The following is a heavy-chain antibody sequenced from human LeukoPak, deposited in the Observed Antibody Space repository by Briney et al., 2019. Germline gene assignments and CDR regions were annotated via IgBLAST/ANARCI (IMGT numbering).Heavy chain of an antibody. CDR3: ARQSSSGLIDY. CDR2: IFYIGST. Sequence: PSETLSLTCTVSGSSISSYYWSWIRQSPGKGLEWIGYIFYIGSTNYNPSLKSRVTISVDTSKNQFSLKLSSVTAADTAVYYCARQSSSGLIDYWGQGTLVTVSS. V-gene: IGHV4-59*08. D-gene: IGHD6-13*01. CDR1: GSSISSYY. J-gene: IGHJ4*02.